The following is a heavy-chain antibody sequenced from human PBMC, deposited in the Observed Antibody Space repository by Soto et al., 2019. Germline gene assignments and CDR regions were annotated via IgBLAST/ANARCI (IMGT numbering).Heavy chain of an antibody. CDR3: ARHGELRYFDWSLDY. CDR1: GGSISSSSYY. D-gene: IGHD3-9*01. V-gene: IGHV4-39*01. CDR2: IYYSGST. J-gene: IGHJ4*02. Sequence: SETLSLTCTVSGGSISSSSYYWGWIRQPPGKGLEWIGSIYYSGSTYYNPSLKSRVTISVDTSKNQFSLKLSSVTAAETAVYYCARHGELRYFDWSLDYWGQGTLVTVSS.